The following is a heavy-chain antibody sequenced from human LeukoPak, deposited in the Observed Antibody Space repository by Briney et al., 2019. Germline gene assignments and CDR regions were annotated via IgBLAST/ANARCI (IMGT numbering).Heavy chain of an antibody. CDR3: ARLERVWGSYRSVHFDY. V-gene: IGHV4-39*01. Sequence: SETLSLTCAVSGGSISSSIYYWGWIRQPPGKGLEWIGSIYYSGSTYYNPSLKSRVTISVDTSKNQFSLKLSSVTAADTAVYYCARLERVWGSYRSVHFDYWGQGTLVTVSS. CDR2: IYYSGST. CDR1: GGSISSSIYY. J-gene: IGHJ4*02. D-gene: IGHD3-16*02.